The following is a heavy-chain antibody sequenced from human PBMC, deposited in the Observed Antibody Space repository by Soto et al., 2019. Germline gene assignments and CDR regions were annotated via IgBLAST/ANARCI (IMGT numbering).Heavy chain of an antibody. CDR3: TNAVDY. CDR1: GFTFDTYW. V-gene: IGHV3-74*01. J-gene: IGHJ4*02. CDR2: VHTDGSNP. Sequence: EVQLVESGGGLVQPGGSLRLSCVASGFTFDTYWMHWVRQAPGKGLEWVARVHTDGSNPTYGDSVKGRFTVSRDNAKCTLFLQMDSLRAEDTAFYYCTNAVDYWGQGTLVTVSS.